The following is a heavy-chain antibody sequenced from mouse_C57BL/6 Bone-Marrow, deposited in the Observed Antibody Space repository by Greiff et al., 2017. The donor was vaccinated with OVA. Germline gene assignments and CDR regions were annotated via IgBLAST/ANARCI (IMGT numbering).Heavy chain of an antibody. J-gene: IGHJ4*01. D-gene: IGHD2-4*01. CDR1: GYTFTSYW. CDR3: ARLSYYDYDGPMDY. Sequence: QVQLQQPGAELVKPGASVKLSCKASGYTFTSYWMHWVKQRPGQGLEWIGMIHPNSGSTNYNEKFKSKATLTVDKSSSTAYMQLSSLTSEDSAVYYYARLSYYDYDGPMDYWGQGTSVTVSS. CDR2: IHPNSGST. V-gene: IGHV1-64*01.